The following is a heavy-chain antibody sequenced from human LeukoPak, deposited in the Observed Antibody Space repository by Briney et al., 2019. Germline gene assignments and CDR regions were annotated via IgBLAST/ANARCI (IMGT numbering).Heavy chain of an antibody. CDR3: AKRNTMVRGGPCFDY. CDR1: GFAVNNNY. V-gene: IGHV3-53*01. CDR2: IYSGGST. J-gene: IGHJ4*02. Sequence: GGSLRLSCAASGFAVNNNYMSWVRQAPGKGLEWVSGIYSGGSTYYADSVKGRFTISRDNSKDTLYLQMNDLRPDDTATYYCAKRNTMVRGGPCFDYWGQGLLVTVSS. D-gene: IGHD3-10*01.